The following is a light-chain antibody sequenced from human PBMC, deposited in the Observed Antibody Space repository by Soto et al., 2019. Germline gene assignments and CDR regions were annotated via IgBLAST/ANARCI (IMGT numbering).Light chain of an antibody. CDR1: QGISSW. Sequence: DIQMTQSPSSVSASVAGRVNITCRASQGISSWFAWYQQKPGKAPKLLIYAASSLQSGVQSRFSGSGSGTDFTRTISSLQPEDFATCFCHHGNSFPLFTLGPGTKVDIK. CDR2: AAS. CDR3: HHGNSFPLFT. V-gene: IGKV1-12*01. J-gene: IGKJ3*01.